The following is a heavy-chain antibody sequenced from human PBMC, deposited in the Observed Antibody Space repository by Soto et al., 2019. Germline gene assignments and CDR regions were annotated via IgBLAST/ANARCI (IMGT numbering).Heavy chain of an antibody. D-gene: IGHD5-12*01. CDR2: IYYSGST. Sequence: SETLSLTCTVSGGSISSDYWSWIRQPPGKGLEWIGYIYYSGSTNYNPSLKSRVTISVDTSKNQFSLKLSSVTAADTAVYYCARLRIGYSGYEYYYYMDVWGKGTTVTVSS. V-gene: IGHV4-59*08. J-gene: IGHJ6*03. CDR1: GGSISSDY. CDR3: ARLRIGYSGYEYYYYMDV.